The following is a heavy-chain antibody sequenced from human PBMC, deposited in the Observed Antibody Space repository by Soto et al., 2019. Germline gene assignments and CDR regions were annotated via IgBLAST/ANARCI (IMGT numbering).Heavy chain of an antibody. Sequence: QVQLVQSGAEVKKPGASAKVSCKTSEITFNSGYIHWVRQAPGDGLEGMGIINPSGGTTRYAPKFEGRVTMTRDTSTNTDYMDLSSLQSDVTHLYYCTTSEMTTVTPNSNDWGHGTLVTVSS. CDR2: INPSGGTT. J-gene: IGHJ4*01. D-gene: IGHD4-17*01. V-gene: IGHV1-46*03. CDR3: TTSEMTTVTPNSND. CDR1: EITFNSGY.